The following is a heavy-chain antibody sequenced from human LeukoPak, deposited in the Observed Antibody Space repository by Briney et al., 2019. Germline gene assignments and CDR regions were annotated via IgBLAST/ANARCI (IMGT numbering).Heavy chain of an antibody. D-gene: IGHD1-26*01. V-gene: IGHV1-46*01. Sequence: ASVKVSCKASGYTFTSCYMHWVRQAPGQGLEWMGIINPSGGSTSYAQKFQGRITMTRDMSTSTVYMELSSLRSEDTAVYYCARGIVEATKGFDPWGQGTLVTVSS. CDR3: ARGIVEATKGFDP. CDR2: INPSGGST. CDR1: GYTFTSCY. J-gene: IGHJ5*02.